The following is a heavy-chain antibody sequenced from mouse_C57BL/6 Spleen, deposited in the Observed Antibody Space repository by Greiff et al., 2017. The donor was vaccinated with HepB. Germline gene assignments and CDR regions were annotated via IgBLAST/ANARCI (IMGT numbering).Heavy chain of an antibody. Sequence: VQLQQSGPELVKPGASVKISCKASGYSFTGYYMNWVKQSPEKSLEWIGEINPSTGGTTYNQKFKAKATLTVDKSSSTAYMQLKSLTSEDSAVYYCAKFYDYDEYYFDYWGQGTTLTVSS. V-gene: IGHV1-42*01. J-gene: IGHJ2*01. CDR1: GYSFTGYY. CDR3: AKFYDYDEYYFDY. D-gene: IGHD2-4*01. CDR2: INPSTGGT.